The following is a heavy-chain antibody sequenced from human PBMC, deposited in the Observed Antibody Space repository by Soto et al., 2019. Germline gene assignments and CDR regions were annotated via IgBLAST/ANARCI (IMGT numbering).Heavy chain of an antibody. D-gene: IGHD3-9*01. J-gene: IGHJ4*02. V-gene: IGHV1-18*01. CDR2: ISTDNGNT. CDR1: GYTFSNFG. Sequence: EASVKVSCKASGYTFSNFGISWVRQAPGQGLEWLGWISTDNGNTNYAQKLQGRVTMTTDTSTSTAYMELRSLRSDDTAVYYCARDDQLRYFDWLALDYWGQGTLVTVSS. CDR3: ARDDQLRYFDWLALDY.